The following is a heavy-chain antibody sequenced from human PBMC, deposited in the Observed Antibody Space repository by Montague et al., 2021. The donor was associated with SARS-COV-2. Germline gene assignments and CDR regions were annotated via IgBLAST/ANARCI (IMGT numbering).Heavy chain of an antibody. CDR3: ARASWVVATVPDY. CDR2: ISPYGDYI. D-gene: IGHD2-15*01. Sequence: SLRLSCAASGFSFSSYHMHWVRQAPGKGLEWVSSISPYGDYIYSAASLKGRFIISRDNAKNSLSLQMSNLRAEDTAIYYCARASWVVATVPDYWGQGTLVTVSS. V-gene: IGHV3-21*01. CDR1: GFSFSSYH. J-gene: IGHJ4*02.